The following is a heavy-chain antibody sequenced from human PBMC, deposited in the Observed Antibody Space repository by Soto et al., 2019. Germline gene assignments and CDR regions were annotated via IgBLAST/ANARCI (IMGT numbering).Heavy chain of an antibody. CDR3: AMDGLLFSCPYRPSRFDY. V-gene: IGHV3-7*03. CDR1: GFKFSNYW. J-gene: IGHJ4*02. CDR2: IKHDTSEA. Sequence: EVQLVESGGTLVQPGRSLRLSCAASGFKFSNYWMSWVRQAPGKGLEWVGNIKHDTSEAHYADSVKGRFTITRDNIKNFLFLQMTVLSADDSASYYWAMDGLLFSCPYRPSRFDYWCLGTLVTVSS. D-gene: IGHD3-16*02.